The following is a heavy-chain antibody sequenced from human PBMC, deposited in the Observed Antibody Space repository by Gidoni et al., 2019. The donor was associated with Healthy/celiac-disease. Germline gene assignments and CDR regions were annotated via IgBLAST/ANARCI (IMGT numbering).Heavy chain of an antibody. V-gene: IGHV1-69*06. CDR1: GGTFSSYA. D-gene: IGHD3-3*01. Sequence: QVQLVQSGAEVKKPGSSVKVSCKASGGTFSSYAISWVRQAPGQGLEWMGGIIPIFGTANYAQKFQGRVTITADKSTSTAYMELSSLRSEDTAVYYCATKSDFWSVNYYYYGMDVWGKGTTVTVSS. CDR2: IIPIFGTA. CDR3: ATKSDFWSVNYYYYGMDV. J-gene: IGHJ6*04.